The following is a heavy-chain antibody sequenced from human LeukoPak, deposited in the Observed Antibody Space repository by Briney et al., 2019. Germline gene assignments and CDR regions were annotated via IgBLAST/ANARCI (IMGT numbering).Heavy chain of an antibody. D-gene: IGHD6-13*01. J-gene: IGHJ4*02. CDR3: AKGRYSSSWTAFDY. CDR1: GFTFDDYA. Sequence: GRSLRLSCAASGFTFDDYAMHWVRQAPGKGLEWVSGISWNSGSIGYADSVKGRFTISRDNAKNSLYLQMNSLRAEDMALYYCAKGRYSSSWTAFDYWGQGTLVTVSS. V-gene: IGHV3-9*03. CDR2: ISWNSGSI.